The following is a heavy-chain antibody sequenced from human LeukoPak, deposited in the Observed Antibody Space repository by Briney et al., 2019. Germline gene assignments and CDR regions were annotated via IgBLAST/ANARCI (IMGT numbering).Heavy chain of an antibody. CDR1: GGFFSGYY. J-gene: IGHJ4*02. V-gene: IGHV4-34*01. D-gene: IGHD3-22*01. Sequence: SETLSLTCAVYGGFFSGYYWSWIRQPPGKGLEWIGEISHSGSTNYNPSLKSRVTISVDTSKNQFSLKLSSVTAADTAVYYCAEHYYDSSGYYPFDYWGQGTLVTVSS. CDR2: ISHSGST. CDR3: AEHYYDSSGYYPFDY.